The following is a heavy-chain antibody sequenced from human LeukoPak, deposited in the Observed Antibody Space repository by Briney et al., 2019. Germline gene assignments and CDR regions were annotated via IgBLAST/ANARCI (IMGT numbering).Heavy chain of an antibody. D-gene: IGHD6-13*01. CDR1: GGSISSSNW. CDR2: IYLSGST. V-gene: IGHV4-4*02. J-gene: IGHJ4*02. Sequence: SGTLSLTCAVSGGSISSSNWWSWVRQPPGKGLEWIGEIYLSGSTNYNPSLKSRVTISVDKSKNHFSLKLSSVTAADTAVYYCARALGYSSSWNFDYWGQGTLVTVSS. CDR3: ARALGYSSSWNFDY.